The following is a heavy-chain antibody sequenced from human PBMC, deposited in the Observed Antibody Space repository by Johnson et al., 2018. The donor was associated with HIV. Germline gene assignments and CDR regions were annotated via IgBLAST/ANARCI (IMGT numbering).Heavy chain of an antibody. Sequence: VQLVESGGGLVKPGGSLRLSCAASGFTFSNAWMSWVRQAPGKGLEWVGRITSNTDGGTTDYAAPVKGRFTISRDNSKNTLYLQMTSLRDEDTAVYYCANSLLLDAFNIWGQGTMVTVSS. V-gene: IGHV3-15*01. CDR1: GFTFSNAW. CDR3: ANSLLLDAFNI. J-gene: IGHJ3*02. D-gene: IGHD4-23*01. CDR2: ITSNTDGGTT.